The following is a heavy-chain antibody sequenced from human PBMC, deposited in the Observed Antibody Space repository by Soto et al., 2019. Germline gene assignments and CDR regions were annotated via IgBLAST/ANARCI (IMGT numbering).Heavy chain of an antibody. Sequence: AAALRLSCAAAGFTFSSCPMSWVRQVRGNGLEGVSAIGGSGGTTYYSDSVKGRFTVSRDSSKNTLYLQMNGVRVEDTAVYYCAKDPYYASDGYYYVYDYWGQGTLVTVSS. CDR2: IGGSGGTT. CDR1: GFTFSSCP. D-gene: IGHD3-22*01. V-gene: IGHV3-23*01. CDR3: AKDPYYASDGYYYVYDY. J-gene: IGHJ4*02.